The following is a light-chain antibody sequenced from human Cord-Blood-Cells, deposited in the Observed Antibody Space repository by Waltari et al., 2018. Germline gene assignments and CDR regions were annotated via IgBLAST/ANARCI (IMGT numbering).Light chain of an antibody. CDR1: QSISSY. Sequence: DIQMNQSPSSLSASVGDRVTITCRASQSISSYLNWYQQKPGKAPKLLIYAASSLQSGVPSRFSGSGSVTDFTLTISSLQPEDFATYYCQQSYSTLWTFGQGTKVEIK. V-gene: IGKV1-39*01. CDR3: QQSYSTLWT. J-gene: IGKJ1*01. CDR2: AAS.